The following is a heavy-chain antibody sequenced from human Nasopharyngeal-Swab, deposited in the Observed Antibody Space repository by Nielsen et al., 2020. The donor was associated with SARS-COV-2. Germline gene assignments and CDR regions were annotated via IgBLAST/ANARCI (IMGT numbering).Heavy chain of an antibody. CDR1: GFIFKNYA. CDR3: AKDRDSGDDSGEYYHYYGMDV. CDR2: ISGADDST. D-gene: IGHD5-12*01. V-gene: IGHV3-23*01. J-gene: IGHJ6*02. Sequence: GESLKISCSASGFIFKNYAMNWVRQAPGRGLEWVSAISGADDSTKYADSVKGHFTISRDNSKNTLDLQMNSLRAEDTAMYYCAKDRDSGDDSGEYYHYYGMDVWGQGTSVTVS.